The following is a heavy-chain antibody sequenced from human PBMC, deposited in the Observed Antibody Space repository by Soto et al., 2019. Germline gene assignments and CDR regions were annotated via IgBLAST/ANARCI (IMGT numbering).Heavy chain of an antibody. V-gene: IGHV3-9*01. CDR3: AKDLVKGRIAAGTYYFDD. CDR2: ISWNSGSI. J-gene: IGHJ4*02. D-gene: IGHD6-13*01. Sequence: EVQLVESGGGLVQPGRSLRLSCAASGFTFDDYAMHWVRQAPGKGLEWVSGISWNSGSIGYADSVKGRFTISRDNAKNSLYLQMNSLRAEDTALYYCAKDLVKGRIAAGTYYFDDWGQGTLVTVSS. CDR1: GFTFDDYA.